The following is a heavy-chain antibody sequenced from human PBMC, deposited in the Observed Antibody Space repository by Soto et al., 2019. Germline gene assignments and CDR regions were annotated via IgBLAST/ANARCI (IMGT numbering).Heavy chain of an antibody. Sequence: PGGSVRLSGAASGCTFVASALKWVRQASGKGLEWLGRIGSRGESYATTYDVSVKGRFTISRDNSKNTLYLQMNSLRAEDTAIYYCGKGEYYYDSRDFDYWGQGTLVTVSS. CDR1: GCTFVASA. V-gene: IGHV3-73*01. J-gene: IGHJ4*02. D-gene: IGHD3-22*01. CDR2: IGSRGESYAT. CDR3: GKGEYYYDSRDFDY.